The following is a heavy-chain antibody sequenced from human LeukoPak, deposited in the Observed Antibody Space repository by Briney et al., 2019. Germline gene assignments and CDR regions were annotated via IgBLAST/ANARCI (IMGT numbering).Heavy chain of an antibody. CDR3: AELGITMIGDV. Sequence: GGSLRLSCAASEFTFSSYEMNWVRQAPAKGLEWVSYISSSGSTIYYADSVKGRFTISRDNAKNSLYLQMNSLRAEDTAVYYCAELGITMIGDVWGKGTTVTISS. V-gene: IGHV3-48*03. J-gene: IGHJ6*04. CDR2: ISSSGSTI. D-gene: IGHD3-10*02. CDR1: EFTFSSYE.